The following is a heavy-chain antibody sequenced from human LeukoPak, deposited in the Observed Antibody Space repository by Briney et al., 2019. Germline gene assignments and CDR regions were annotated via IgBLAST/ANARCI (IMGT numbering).Heavy chain of an antibody. J-gene: IGHJ4*02. Sequence: ASVKVSCKASGYTFTSYGISWVRQAPGRGLEWMGWISAYNGNTNYAQKLQGRVTMTTDTSTSTAYMELRSLRSDDTAVYYCARWPYSSSWYYFDYWGQGTLVTVSS. V-gene: IGHV1-18*01. CDR1: GYTFTSYG. CDR3: ARWPYSSSWYYFDY. D-gene: IGHD6-13*01. CDR2: ISAYNGNT.